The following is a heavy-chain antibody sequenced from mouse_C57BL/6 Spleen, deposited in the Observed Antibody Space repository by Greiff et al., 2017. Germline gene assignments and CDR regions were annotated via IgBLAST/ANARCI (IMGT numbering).Heavy chain of an antibody. Sequence: QVQLQQSGPELVKPGASVKMSCKASGYTFTDYYINWVKQRPGQGLEWIGWIYPGSGSTSYNEKFKGKATLTVDKSSSTAYLLLSSLTSEDSAVYFWVPSSSSGKYIFAMDYWGQGTSVTVSS. CDR2: IYPGSGST. J-gene: IGHJ4*01. V-gene: IGHV1-75*01. D-gene: IGHD3-2*02. CDR1: GYTFTDYY. CDR3: VPSSSSGKYIFAMDY.